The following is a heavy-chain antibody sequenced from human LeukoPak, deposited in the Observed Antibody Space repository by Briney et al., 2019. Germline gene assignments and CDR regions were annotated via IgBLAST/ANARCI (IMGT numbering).Heavy chain of an antibody. V-gene: IGHV3-53*01. D-gene: IGHD3/OR15-3a*01. CDR3: AREPGTDYRKYYFDY. Sequence: GGSLRLSCAAFGFTVSSNYMSWVRQAPGMGLEWVSVIYSGGTTYYADSVKGRFTISRDNSKNMLYLQMNSLRAEDTAVYYCAREPGTDYRKYYFDYWGQGTLVTVSS. J-gene: IGHJ4*02. CDR2: IYSGGTT. CDR1: GFTVSSNY.